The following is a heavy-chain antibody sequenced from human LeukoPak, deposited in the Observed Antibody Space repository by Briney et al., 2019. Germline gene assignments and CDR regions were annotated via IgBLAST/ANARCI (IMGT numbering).Heavy chain of an antibody. V-gene: IGHV4-30-4*01. J-gene: IGHJ4*02. CDR3: ARAPYGSGSPYFDY. Sequence: SETLSLTCTLSGGSISSGDYYWSWIRQPPGKGLEWIGYIYYSGSTYYNPSLKSRVTISVDTSKNQFSLKLSSVTAADTAVYYCARAPYGSGSPYFDYWGQGTLVTVSS. D-gene: IGHD3-10*01. CDR2: IYYSGST. CDR1: GGSISSGDYY.